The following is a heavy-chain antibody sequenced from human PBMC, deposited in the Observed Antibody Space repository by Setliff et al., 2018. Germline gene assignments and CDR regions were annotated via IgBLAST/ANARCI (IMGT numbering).Heavy chain of an antibody. J-gene: IGHJ4*02. CDR2: ISDSLSTT. V-gene: IGHV3-23*01. CDR3: ARDLFRNSGGLYC. D-gene: IGHD2-21*01. Sequence: LRLSCAASGFTFNTYAMSWVRQPPGKGLEWVSTISDSLSTTYYTDSVRGRFTISRDDSKKILYLQMDSLRAEDTAMYYCARDLFRNSGGLYCWGQGTLVTVSS. CDR1: GFTFNTYA.